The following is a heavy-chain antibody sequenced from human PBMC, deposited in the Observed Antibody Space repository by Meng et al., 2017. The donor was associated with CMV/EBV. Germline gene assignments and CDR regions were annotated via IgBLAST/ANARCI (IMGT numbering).Heavy chain of an antibody. CDR3: ARDPGYSSSSGRYYYYYGMDV. J-gene: IGHJ6*02. CDR2: IKQDGSEK. D-gene: IGHD6-6*01. Sequence: GGSLRLSCAASGFTFSSYWMSWVRQAPGKGLEWVANIKQDGSEKYHVDSVKGRFTISRDNAKNSLYLQMNSLRAEDTAVYYCARDPGYSSSSGRYYYYYGMDVWGQGTTVTVSS. CDR1: GFTFSSYW. V-gene: IGHV3-7*01.